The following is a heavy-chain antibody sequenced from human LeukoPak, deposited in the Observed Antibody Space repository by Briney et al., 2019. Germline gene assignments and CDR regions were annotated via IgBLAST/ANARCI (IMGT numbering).Heavy chain of an antibody. CDR2: ISSSSSYI. D-gene: IGHD3-3*01. J-gene: IGHJ4*02. CDR1: GYTFSSYS. Sequence: GGSLRLSCAASGYTFSSYSMNWVRQAPGKGLEWVSSISSSSSYIYYADSVKGRFTISRDNAKNSLYLQMNSLRAEDTAVYYCARAEGYDFWSGPNDWGQGTLVTVSS. V-gene: IGHV3-21*01. CDR3: ARAEGYDFWSGPND.